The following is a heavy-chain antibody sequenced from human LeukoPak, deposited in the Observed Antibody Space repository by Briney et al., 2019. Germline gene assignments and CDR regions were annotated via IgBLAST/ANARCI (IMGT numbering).Heavy chain of an antibody. J-gene: IGHJ3*01. V-gene: IGHV6-1*01. CDR1: GDSVSNNNYA. CDR3: AGGYAFDV. CDR2: TYYRSQWHT. Sequence: QTLSLTCAISGDSVSNNNYAWNWVRQSPSRGLEWLGRTYYRSQWHTDYARSVMSRISVDPDTSKNQFSLHLSSVTPDDAAVYYCAGGYAFDVWGQGTMVTVSS.